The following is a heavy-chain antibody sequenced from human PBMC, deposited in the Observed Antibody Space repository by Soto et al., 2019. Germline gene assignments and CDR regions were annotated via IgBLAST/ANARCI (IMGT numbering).Heavy chain of an antibody. D-gene: IGHD6-13*01. CDR3: ARTPYSSSWSGHFDY. CDR2: IYYSGSP. J-gene: IGHJ4*02. V-gene: IGHV4-59*01. Sequence: QVQLQESGPGLVKPSETLSLTCTVSGGSISSYYWSWIRQPPGKGLEWIGYIYYSGSPNYNPSLKSRVTISVDTSKNQFSLKLSSVTAADTAVYYCARTPYSSSWSGHFDYWGQGTLVTVSS. CDR1: GGSISSYY.